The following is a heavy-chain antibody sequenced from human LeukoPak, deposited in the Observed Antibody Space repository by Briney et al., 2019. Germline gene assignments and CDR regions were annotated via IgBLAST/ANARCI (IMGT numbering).Heavy chain of an antibody. V-gene: IGHV4-30-2*01. CDR2: IYHSGST. Sequence: SETLSLTCTVSGGSTGSGGCYWSWIRQPPGKGLEWIGYIYHSGSTYYNPSLKSRVTISVDRSKNQFSLKLSSVTAADTAVYYCARESPGQNWFDPWGQGTLVTVSS. J-gene: IGHJ5*02. CDR1: GGSTGSGGCY. CDR3: ARESPGQNWFDP.